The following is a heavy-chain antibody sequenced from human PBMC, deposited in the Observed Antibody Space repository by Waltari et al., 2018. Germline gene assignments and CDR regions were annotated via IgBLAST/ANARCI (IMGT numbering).Heavy chain of an antibody. Sequence: QVQLVESGGGVVQPGRSLRLSCADPAFTYRTSIIHWVRQAPGKGLEWVAAMSYDGFSKYYADSVKGRFSIGRDDSQNTVYLQANSLTTEDTAVYYCGREGGTSGYSGYLDTWGQGTLVTVSS. CDR1: AFTYRTSI. CDR3: GREGGTSGYSGYLDT. CDR2: MSYDGFSK. J-gene: IGHJ4*02. V-gene: IGHV3-30*01. D-gene: IGHD2-15*01.